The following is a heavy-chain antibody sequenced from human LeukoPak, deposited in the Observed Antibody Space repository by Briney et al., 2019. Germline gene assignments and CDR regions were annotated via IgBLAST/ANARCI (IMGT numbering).Heavy chain of an antibody. CDR3: ARPESVIAAAGPDAFDI. CDR1: GGTFSSYA. CDR2: IIPIFGTA. Sequence: SGKVSCKASGGTFSSYAISWVRQATGQWLEWMGGIIPIFGTANYAQKFQGRVTITADESTSTAYMELSSLRSEDTAVYYCARPESVIAAAGPDAFDIWGQGTMVTVSS. V-gene: IGHV1-69*01. J-gene: IGHJ3*02. D-gene: IGHD6-13*01.